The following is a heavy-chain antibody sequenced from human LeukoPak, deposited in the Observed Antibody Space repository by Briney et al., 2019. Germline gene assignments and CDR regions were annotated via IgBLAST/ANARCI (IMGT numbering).Heavy chain of an antibody. J-gene: IGHJ4*02. V-gene: IGHV3-23*01. CDR1: GFTFSSYA. D-gene: IGHD2-15*01. Sequence: GGSLRLSCAASGFTFSSYAMSWVRQAPGKGLEWMAGIGHGGIHTYYADSVKGRFTVSRDDSKSTLFLQMSSLRADDTAVYYCAKEKKGGGWPLDYWGQGALVIVSS. CDR2: IGHGGIHT. CDR3: AKEKKGGGWPLDY.